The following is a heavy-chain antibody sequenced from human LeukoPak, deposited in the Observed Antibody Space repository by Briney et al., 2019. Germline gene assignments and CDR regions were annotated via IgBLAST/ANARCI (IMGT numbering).Heavy chain of an antibody. J-gene: IGHJ6*02. V-gene: IGHV1-8*01. CDR1: GYTFTSYD. CDR3: AREEGSQHYYYGMDV. Sequence: ASVKVSCKASGYTFTSYDINWVRQATGQGLEWMGWMNPNSGNTGYAQKFQGRVTMTRNTSISTAYMELSSLRSEDTAVHYCAREEGSQHYYYGMDVWGQGTTVTVSS. D-gene: IGHD2-15*01. CDR2: MNPNSGNT.